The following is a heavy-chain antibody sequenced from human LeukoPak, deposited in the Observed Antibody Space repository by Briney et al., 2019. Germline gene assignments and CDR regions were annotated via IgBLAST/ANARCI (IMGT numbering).Heavy chain of an antibody. CDR3: ARAMVRGVNGFDI. J-gene: IGHJ3*02. V-gene: IGHV3-11*05. Sequence: GGSLRLSCAASGFTFSDYYMSWIRQAPEKGLEWVSYISSSSYTNYADSVKGRFTISRDNAKNSLFLQMNSLRAEDTAVYYCARAMVRGVNGFDIWGQGTMVTVSS. D-gene: IGHD3-10*01. CDR2: ISSSSYT. CDR1: GFTFSDYY.